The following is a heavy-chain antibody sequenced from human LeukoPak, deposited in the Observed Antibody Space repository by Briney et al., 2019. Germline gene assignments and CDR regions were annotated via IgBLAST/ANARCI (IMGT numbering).Heavy chain of an antibody. J-gene: IGHJ4*02. Sequence: GGSLRLSCAAAGFMFSNYIMYWVRQAPGKGLEWVSVISASGGTTDYADSVKSRFTISRDNSKNTLYLQMNNLRAEDTAVYYRAKGGRGTYYSDSWGQGTLVTVSS. D-gene: IGHD3-10*01. V-gene: IGHV3-23*01. CDR3: AKGGRGTYYSDS. CDR2: ISASGGTT. CDR1: GFMFSNYI.